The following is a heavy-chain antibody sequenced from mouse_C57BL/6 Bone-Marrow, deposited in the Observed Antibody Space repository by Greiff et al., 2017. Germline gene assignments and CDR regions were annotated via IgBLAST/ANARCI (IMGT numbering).Heavy chain of an antibody. Sequence: QVQLQQPGAELVMPGASVKLSCQASGYTFTSYWMHWVKQRPGQGLEWIGEIDPSDSYTNYNQKFKGKSTLTVDKSSSTAYMQLSSLTSEDSAVYYCADGYYAMDYWGQGTSVTVSS. CDR1: GYTFTSYW. V-gene: IGHV1-69*01. CDR2: IDPSDSYT. J-gene: IGHJ4*01. D-gene: IGHD2-3*01. CDR3: ADGYYAMDY.